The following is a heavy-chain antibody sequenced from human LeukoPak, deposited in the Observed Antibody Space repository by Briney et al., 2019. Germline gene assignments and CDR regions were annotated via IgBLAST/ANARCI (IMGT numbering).Heavy chain of an antibody. CDR3: ARDKYGSDDDAFDI. D-gene: IGHD3-10*01. CDR2: IYLSGRI. V-gene: IGHV4-59*01. J-gene: IGHJ3*02. CDR1: GDSISNNY. Sequence: SETLSLTCTVSGDSISNNYWSWIRQPPGKGLEWIGYIYLSGRINYNPSLKSRVTISLDTSKNQFSLKMTSVTAADTAVYYCARDKYGSDDDAFDIWGQGTMVTVSS.